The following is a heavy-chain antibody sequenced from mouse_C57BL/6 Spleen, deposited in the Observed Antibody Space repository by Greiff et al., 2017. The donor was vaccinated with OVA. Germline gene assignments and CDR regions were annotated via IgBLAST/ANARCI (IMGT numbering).Heavy chain of an antibody. CDR1: GYTFTDYY. J-gene: IGHJ3*01. CDR2: IYPGSGNT. Sequence: QVQLQQSGAELVRPGASVKLSCKASGYTFTDYYINWVKQRPGQGLEWIARIYPGSGNTYYNEKFKGKATLTAEKSSSTAYMQLSSLTSEDSAVYFCARSEYGNLDWFAYWGQGTLVTVSA. CDR3: ARSEYGNLDWFAY. V-gene: IGHV1-76*01. D-gene: IGHD2-10*02.